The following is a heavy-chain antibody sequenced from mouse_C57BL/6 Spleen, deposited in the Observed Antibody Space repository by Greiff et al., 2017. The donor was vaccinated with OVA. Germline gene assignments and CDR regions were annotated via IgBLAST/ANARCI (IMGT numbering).Heavy chain of an antibody. J-gene: IGHJ3*01. V-gene: IGHV5-17*01. CDR2: ISSGSSTI. CDR3: ARAGAVLFAY. Sequence: EVQGVESGGGLVKPGGSLKLSCAASGFTFSDYGMHWVRQAPEKGLEWVAYISSGSSTIYYADTVKGRFPISRDNAKNTLFLQMTSRRSEDTAMYYCARAGAVLFAYWGQGTLVTVSA. D-gene: IGHD4-1*01. CDR1: GFTFSDYG.